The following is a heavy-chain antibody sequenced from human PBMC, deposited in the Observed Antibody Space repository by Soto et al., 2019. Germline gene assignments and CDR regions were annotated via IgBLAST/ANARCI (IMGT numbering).Heavy chain of an antibody. D-gene: IGHD6-13*01. J-gene: IGHJ6*02. CDR2: ISYDGSNK. Sequence: PGGSLRLSCAASGFTFSSYGMHWVRQAPGKGLEWVAVISYDGSNKYYADSVKGRFTISRDNSKNTLYLQMNSLRAEDTAVYYCAKDRLGSSWYEDYYYGMDVWGQGTTVTVSS. CDR1: GFTFSSYG. V-gene: IGHV3-30*18. CDR3: AKDRLGSSWYEDYYYGMDV.